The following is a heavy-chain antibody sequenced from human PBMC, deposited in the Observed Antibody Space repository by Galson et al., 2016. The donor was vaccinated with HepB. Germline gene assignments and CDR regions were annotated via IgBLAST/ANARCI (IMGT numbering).Heavy chain of an antibody. CDR3: ASSHPRTAYFNF. CDR2: MHHSGST. D-gene: IGHD5-18*01. CDR1: GVSISSSSLY. J-gene: IGHJ4*02. Sequence: ETLSLTCTVSGVSISSSSLYWGWIRQPPGKGLEWIGRMHHSGSTDYNPSLKSRVTISVDTSKNQLSVELTSVTAADTAVYYCASSHPRTAYFNFWGQGTLVTVSS. V-gene: IGHV4-39*01.